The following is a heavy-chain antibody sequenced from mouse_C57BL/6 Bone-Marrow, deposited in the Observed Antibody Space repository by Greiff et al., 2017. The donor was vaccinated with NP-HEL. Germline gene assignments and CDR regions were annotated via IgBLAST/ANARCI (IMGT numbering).Heavy chain of an antibody. CDR1: GYTFTSYW. J-gene: IGHJ2*01. CDR2: IDPSDSYT. V-gene: IGHV1-59*01. D-gene: IGHD2-5*01. CDR3: ARTYSNYDYFDY. Sequence: VQLQQPGTSVKLSCKASGYTFTSYWMHWVKQRPGQGLEWIGVIDPSDSYTNYNQKFKGKATLTVDTSSSTAYMQLSSLTSEDSAVYYCARTYSNYDYFDYWGQGTTLTVSS.